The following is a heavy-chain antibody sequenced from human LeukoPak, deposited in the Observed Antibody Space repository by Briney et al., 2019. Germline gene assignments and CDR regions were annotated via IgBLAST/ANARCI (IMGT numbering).Heavy chain of an antibody. CDR1: GFSFSSYA. V-gene: IGHV3-23*01. CDR3: AKAPVTSCRGAFCYPFDY. CDR2: MSSSDDGR. Sequence: GGSLRLSRATSGFSFSSYAMSWVRQAPGKGLEWVSAMSSSDDGRYYAASVRGRPTISRDTSRSTLYLQMNSLRAEDAAVYYCAKAPVTSCRGAFCYPFDYWGQGTLVTVSS. J-gene: IGHJ4*02. D-gene: IGHD2-15*01.